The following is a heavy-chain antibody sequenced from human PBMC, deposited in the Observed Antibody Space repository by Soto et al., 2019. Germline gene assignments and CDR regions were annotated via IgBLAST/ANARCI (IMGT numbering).Heavy chain of an antibody. CDR1: GGTFSSYA. V-gene: IGHV1-69*13. D-gene: IGHD2-2*01. CDR2: IIPIFGTA. Sequence: AVKVSCKASGGTFSSYAIRWVRQAPGQGLEWMGGIIPIFGTANYAQKFQGRVTITADESTSTAYMELSSLRSEDTAVYYCARDIPERYCSSTSCRHAGFDYWGQGTMVTVSS. J-gene: IGHJ4*02. CDR3: ARDIPERYCSSTSCRHAGFDY.